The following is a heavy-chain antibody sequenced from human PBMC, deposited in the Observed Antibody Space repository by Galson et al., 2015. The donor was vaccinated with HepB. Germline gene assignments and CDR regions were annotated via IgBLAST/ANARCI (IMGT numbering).Heavy chain of an antibody. CDR2: IKPDGSEK. J-gene: IGHJ4*02. D-gene: IGHD1-14*01. V-gene: IGHV3-7*03. CDR3: ARWRGAQSEFDY. Sequence: SLRLSCAASGFTFSSYWMTWVRQAPGKGLEWVANIKPDGSEKYYDDSVKGRFTTSRDYAKNSLYLQMHSLRAEDTAVYSCARWRGAQSEFDYWGQGTLVTVSS. CDR1: GFTFSSYW.